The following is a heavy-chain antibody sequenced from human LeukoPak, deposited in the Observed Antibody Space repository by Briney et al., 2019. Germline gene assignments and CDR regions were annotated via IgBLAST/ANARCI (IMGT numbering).Heavy chain of an antibody. J-gene: IGHJ4*02. Sequence: ASVKVFCKASGFTFTTYTMHWVRQAPGQRLEWMGWINADTGNTKCSQEFQGRLTITRDTSASTVYMDLSSLKSEDMAVYYCARSGGSRGTVTPPGDFWGQGTLVTVSS. CDR2: INADTGNT. V-gene: IGHV1-3*03. CDR1: GFTFTTYT. D-gene: IGHD4-17*01. CDR3: ARSGGSRGTVTPPGDF.